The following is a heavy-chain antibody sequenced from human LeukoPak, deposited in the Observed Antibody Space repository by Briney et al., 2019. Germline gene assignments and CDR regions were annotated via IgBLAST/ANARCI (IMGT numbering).Heavy chain of an antibody. CDR2: ISYDGSNK. CDR1: GFTFSSYG. CDR3: AIRYCSSSTC. J-gene: IGHJ4*02. Sequence: PGGSLRLSCAASGFTFSSYGMHWVRQAPGKGLEWVTVISYDGSNKYYADSVKGRFTISRDNSKNTLYLQMNSLRAEDTAVYYCAIRYCSSSTCWGQGTLVTVSS. V-gene: IGHV3-30*03. D-gene: IGHD2-2*01.